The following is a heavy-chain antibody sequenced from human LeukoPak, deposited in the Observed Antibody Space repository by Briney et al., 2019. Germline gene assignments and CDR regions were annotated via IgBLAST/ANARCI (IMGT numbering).Heavy chain of an antibody. J-gene: IGHJ5*02. Sequence: SVKVSCRASGGTFSSYAISWVRQAPGQGLEWMGRIIPIFGTANYAQKFQGRVTITTDESTSTAYMELSSLRSEDTAVYYCARSPLIAILSWFDPWGQGTLVTVSS. CDR3: ARSPLIAILSWFDP. D-gene: IGHD3-22*01. V-gene: IGHV1-69*05. CDR2: IIPIFGTA. CDR1: GGTFSSYA.